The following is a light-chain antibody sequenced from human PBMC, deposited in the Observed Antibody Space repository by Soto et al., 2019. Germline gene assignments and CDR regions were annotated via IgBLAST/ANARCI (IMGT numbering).Light chain of an antibody. CDR2: ASS. Sequence: DIQMTQSPSSLSASVGERVTVTCRASQTLNSYLNWYHQKPGIAPKLLIYASSSLSSGVPSRFSGSASGTAFTLTISSLQQEDFGTYYCQQSFSVPQTFGQGTKVEIK. V-gene: IGKV1-39*01. J-gene: IGKJ1*01. CDR1: QTLNSY. CDR3: QQSFSVPQT.